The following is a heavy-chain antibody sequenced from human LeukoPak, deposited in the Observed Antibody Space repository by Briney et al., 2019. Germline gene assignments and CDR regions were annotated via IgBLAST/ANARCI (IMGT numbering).Heavy chain of an antibody. V-gene: IGHV1-24*01. CDR3: ARGRRSSWYADY. Sequence: GASVKVSCKVSGYTLTELSMHWVRQAPGKGLEWMGGFDPEDGETIYAQKFQGRVTVTEDTSTNTAYMELSSLRSDDTAVYYCARGRRSSWYADYWGQGTLVTVSS. CDR2: FDPEDGET. J-gene: IGHJ4*02. CDR1: GYTLTELS. D-gene: IGHD6-13*01.